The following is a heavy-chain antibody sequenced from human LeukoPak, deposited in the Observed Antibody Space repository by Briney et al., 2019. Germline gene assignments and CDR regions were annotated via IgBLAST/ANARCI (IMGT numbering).Heavy chain of an antibody. CDR3: ASGLVLPDY. V-gene: IGHV4-59*01. J-gene: IGHJ4*02. D-gene: IGHD3/OR15-3a*01. CDR2: ISYSGST. Sequence: SETLSLTCTVSGVSISSSSWSWIRLPSGKGLEWIGCISYSGSTNYHPSLKSRVTISVDTSKNQFSLKLSSLTAADTAVYYCASGLVLPDYWGQGILVTVSS. CDR1: GVSISSSS.